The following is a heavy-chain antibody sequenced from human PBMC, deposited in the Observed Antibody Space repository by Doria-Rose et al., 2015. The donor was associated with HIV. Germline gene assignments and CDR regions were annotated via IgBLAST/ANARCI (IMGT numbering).Heavy chain of an antibody. D-gene: IGHD6-13*01. Sequence: QITLKEPGPVLVKPTETLTLTCTVSGVSLSSPGMGVSWIRQPPGKALEWLANIFSDDERSYKTSPMSGLTISSGTSKSQVVLTMTDMDPVDTATYYCARIKSSRWYRKYYFDFWGQGTLVIVSA. J-gene: IGHJ4*02. CDR2: IFSDDER. V-gene: IGHV2-26*01. CDR1: GVSLSSPGMG. CDR3: ARIKSSRWYRKYYFDF.